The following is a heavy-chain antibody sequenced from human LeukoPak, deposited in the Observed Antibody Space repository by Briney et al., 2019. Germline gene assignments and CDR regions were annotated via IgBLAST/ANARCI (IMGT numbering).Heavy chain of an antibody. CDR3: AKAPVTTCRGAYCYPFDY. J-gene: IGHJ4*02. D-gene: IGHD2-21*01. Sequence: GGSLRLSCAACGFTFSSYAMSWVRQAPGKGLEWVSAISGSGGSTYYVDSVRGRFTISRDNSNNTLYQQMNRLRPEDAAVYSCAKAPVTTCRGAYCYPFDYWGQGTLVTVSS. CDR2: ISGSGGST. CDR1: GFTFSSYA. V-gene: IGHV3-23*01.